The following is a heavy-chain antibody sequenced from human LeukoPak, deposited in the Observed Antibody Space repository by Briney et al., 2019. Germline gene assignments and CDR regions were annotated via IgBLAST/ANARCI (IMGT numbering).Heavy chain of an antibody. J-gene: IGHJ4*02. V-gene: IGHV1-69*04. D-gene: IGHD5-12*01. CDR1: GGTFSSYA. CDR2: IIPILGIA. Sequence: SVKVSCKASGGTFSSYAISWVRQAPGQGLEWMGRIIPILGIANYAQKFQGRVTITADKSTSTAYMELSSLRSEDTAVYYCARHPYGGYVVDYWGQGTLVTVSS. CDR3: ARHPYGGYVVDY.